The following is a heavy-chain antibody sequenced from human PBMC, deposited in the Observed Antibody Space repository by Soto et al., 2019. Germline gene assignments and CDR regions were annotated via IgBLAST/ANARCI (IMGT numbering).Heavy chain of an antibody. J-gene: IGHJ6*02. D-gene: IGHD3-9*01. Sequence: GIPVKLSWKDSGLSNTSTAGRWPRQEKEQRLEWIGWIVVGSGNTNYAQKFQERVTITRDMSTSTAYMELSSLRSEDTAVYYCAADSDYYQNLYYYYYGMDVWGQGTTVTVS. CDR3: AADSDYYQNLYYYYYGMDV. CDR1: GLSNTSTA. CDR2: IVVGSGNT. V-gene: IGHV1-58*01.